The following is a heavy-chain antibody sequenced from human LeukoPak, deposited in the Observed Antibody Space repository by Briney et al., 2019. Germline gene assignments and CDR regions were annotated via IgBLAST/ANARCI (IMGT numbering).Heavy chain of an antibody. CDR1: GGTFSSYA. J-gene: IGHJ4*02. D-gene: IGHD2-15*01. V-gene: IGHV1-69*01. Sequence: SVKVSCKASGGTFSSYAISWVRQAPGQGLEWMGGIIPIFGTANYAQKFQGRVTITADESTSTAYMELSSLRSEDTAVYYCARIDRVVVAATAADYWGQGTLVTVSS. CDR3: ARIDRVVVAATAADY. CDR2: IIPIFGTA.